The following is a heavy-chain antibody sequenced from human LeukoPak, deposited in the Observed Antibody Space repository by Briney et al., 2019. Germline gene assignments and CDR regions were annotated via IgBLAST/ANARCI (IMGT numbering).Heavy chain of an antibody. CDR3: ARHTMVRDPFDY. V-gene: IGHV1-69*13. CDR1: GGTFSSYA. J-gene: IGHJ4*02. D-gene: IGHD3-10*01. Sequence: ASVKVSCKASGGTFSSYAISWVRQAPGQGLEWMGGIIPIFGTANYARKFQGRVTITADESTSTAYMELSSLRSEDTAVYYCARHTMVRDPFDYWGQGTLVTVSS. CDR2: IIPIFGTA.